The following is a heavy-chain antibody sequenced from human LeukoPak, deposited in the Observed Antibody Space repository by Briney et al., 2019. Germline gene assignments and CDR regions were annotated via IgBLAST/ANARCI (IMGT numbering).Heavy chain of an antibody. Sequence: SETLSLTCAVYGGSFSGYYWSWIRQPPGKGLEWIGEINHSGSTNYNPSLKSRITISLDTSKNQFSLRLSSVTAADTAVYFCARAFGAECSGTSCYTGDYFDYWGQGTLVTVSS. V-gene: IGHV4-34*01. D-gene: IGHD2-2*02. CDR1: GGSFSGYY. CDR3: ARAFGAECSGTSCYTGDYFDY. J-gene: IGHJ4*02. CDR2: INHSGST.